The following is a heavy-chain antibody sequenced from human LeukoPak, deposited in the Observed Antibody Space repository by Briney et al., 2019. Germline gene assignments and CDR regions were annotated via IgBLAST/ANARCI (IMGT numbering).Heavy chain of an antibody. V-gene: IGHV3-23*01. Sequence: GGSLRLSCAASGFTFSSYAMSWVRQAPGKGLEWVSSISGSGDSTYYADSVKGRFTVSRDNSKNTLYLQMNSLRAEDTAVYYCAKASRLLHGSGSYPGYFDYWGQGALVTVSS. CDR2: ISGSGDST. D-gene: IGHD3-10*01. CDR3: AKASRLLHGSGSYPGYFDY. CDR1: GFTFSSYA. J-gene: IGHJ4*02.